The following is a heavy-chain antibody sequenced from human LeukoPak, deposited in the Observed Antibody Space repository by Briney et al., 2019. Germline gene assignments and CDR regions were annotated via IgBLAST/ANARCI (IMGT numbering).Heavy chain of an antibody. CDR3: ARDSGSYYTPYPFDY. D-gene: IGHD1-26*01. CDR1: GGSISSGSYY. J-gene: IGHJ4*02. Sequence: SQTLSLTCTVSGGSISSGSYYWSWIRQPPGKGLEWIGNIYYSGSTNYNPSLKSRVTMSVDTSKNQFSLKLSSVTAADTAVYYCARDSGSYYTPYPFDYWGQGTLVTVSS. V-gene: IGHV4-61*09. CDR2: IYYSGST.